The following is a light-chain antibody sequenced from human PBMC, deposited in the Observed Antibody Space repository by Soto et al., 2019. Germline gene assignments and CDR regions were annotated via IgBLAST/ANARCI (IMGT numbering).Light chain of an antibody. V-gene: IGKV3-20*01. CDR1: QSVSSSY. Sequence: EIVLTQSPGTLSLSPGERATLSCRASQSVSSSYLAWYQQKPGQAPRLLIYAASSRATYIPDRFSGSGSGTEFTLTISRLEPEDFAVYYCQQYGNSFRTFGQGTKVEIK. CDR3: QQYGNSFRT. CDR2: AAS. J-gene: IGKJ1*01.